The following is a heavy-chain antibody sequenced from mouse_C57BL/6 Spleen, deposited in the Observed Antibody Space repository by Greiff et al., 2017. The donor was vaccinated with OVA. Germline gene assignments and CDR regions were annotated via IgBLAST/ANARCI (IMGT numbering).Heavy chain of an antibody. V-gene: IGHV1-64*01. Sequence: VQLQQPGAELVKPGASVKLSCKASGYTFTSYWMHWVKQRPGQGLEWIGMIHPNSGSTNYNEKFKSKATLTVDKSSSTAYMQLSSLTSEDSAVYYCARVGYYGSSYGYWGQGTTLTVSS. J-gene: IGHJ2*01. D-gene: IGHD1-1*01. CDR1: GYTFTSYW. CDR3: ARVGYYGSSYGY. CDR2: IHPNSGST.